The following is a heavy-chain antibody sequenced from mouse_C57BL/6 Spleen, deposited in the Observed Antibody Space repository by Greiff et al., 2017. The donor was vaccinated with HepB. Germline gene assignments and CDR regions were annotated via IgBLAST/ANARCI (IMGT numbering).Heavy chain of an antibody. CDR1: GYSFTGYY. J-gene: IGHJ3*01. D-gene: IGHD2-4*01. CDR3: ATYDYFAY. CDR2: INPSTGGT. V-gene: IGHV1-43*01. Sequence: VQLQQSGPELVKPGASVKISCKASGYSFTGYYMHWVKQSSEKSLEWIGEINPSTGGTSYNQKFKGKATLTVDKSSSTAYMQLKSLTSEDSAVYYCATYDYFAYWGQGTLVTVSA.